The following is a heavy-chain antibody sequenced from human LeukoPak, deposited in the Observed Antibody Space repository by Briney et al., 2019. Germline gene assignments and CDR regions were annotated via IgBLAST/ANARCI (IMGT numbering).Heavy chain of an antibody. V-gene: IGHV1-2*02. CDR3: ATYSISYYYFDY. D-gene: IGHD6-13*01. Sequence: ASVKVSCKASGYTFTGYYMHWVRQAPGQGLEWMGSINPNSGGTNHAQKFQGRVTMTRDTSTSTVYMELSSLRSEDTAVYCCATYSISYYYFDYWGQGTLVTVSS. CDR1: GYTFTGYY. CDR2: INPNSGGT. J-gene: IGHJ4*02.